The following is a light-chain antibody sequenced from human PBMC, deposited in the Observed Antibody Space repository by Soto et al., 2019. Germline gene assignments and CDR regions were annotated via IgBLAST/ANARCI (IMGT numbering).Light chain of an antibody. CDR1: HDITSY. J-gene: IGKJ3*01. V-gene: IGKV1-33*01. CDR2: DAS. CDR3: QHCDYLPI. Sequence: DIQMTQSPSSLSASVGDRITITCQASHDITSYLNWYQHKPGKAPKLLIYDASMLEAGVPPRFSGSGSGTDFTLTISALQPEDVATYSCQHCDYLPIVGPGTTVDFK.